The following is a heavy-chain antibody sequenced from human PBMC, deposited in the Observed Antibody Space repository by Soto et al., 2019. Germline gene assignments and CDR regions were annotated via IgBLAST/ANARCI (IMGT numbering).Heavy chain of an antibody. CDR2: MNPNSGNT. CDR3: ARATGYSSSWYRSLYYGMDV. V-gene: IGHV1-8*01. Sequence: QVQLVQSGAEVKKPGASVKVSCKASGYTFTSYDINWVRQATGQGLEWMGWMNPNSGNTGYAQKFQGRVTMTSNTSISTAYMELSSLRSEDTAVYYCARATGYSSSWYRSLYYGMDVWGQGTTVTVSS. D-gene: IGHD6-13*01. J-gene: IGHJ6*02. CDR1: GYTFTSYD.